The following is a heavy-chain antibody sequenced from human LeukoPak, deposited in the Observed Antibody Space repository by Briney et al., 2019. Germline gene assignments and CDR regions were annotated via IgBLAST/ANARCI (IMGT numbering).Heavy chain of an antibody. D-gene: IGHD5-18*01. V-gene: IGHV3-73*01. CDR3: AKNAGYSYGLYYFDY. J-gene: IGHJ4*02. Sequence: GGSLRLSCAASGFTFSGSAMHWVRQASGKGLEWVGRIRSKANSYATAYAASVKGRFTISRDNSKNTVYLQMDSLRGEDSAVYYYAKNAGYSYGLYYFDYRGQGTLVTVSS. CDR2: IRSKANSYAT. CDR1: GFTFSGSA.